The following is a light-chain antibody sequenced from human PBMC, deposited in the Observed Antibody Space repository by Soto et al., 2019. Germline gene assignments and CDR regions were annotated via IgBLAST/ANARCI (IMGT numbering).Light chain of an antibody. CDR3: QQSYSTPFS. J-gene: IGKJ2*01. CDR2: GAN. CDR1: QSISRY. Sequence: DIQLTQSPSSLSASVGDRITITCRSSQSISRYLNWYQQRPGTAPKVLIFGANSLQSGVPSRFSGSGSGTDFTLTINSLQPEDFATYFCQQSYSTPFSFGQGTRL. V-gene: IGKV1-39*01.